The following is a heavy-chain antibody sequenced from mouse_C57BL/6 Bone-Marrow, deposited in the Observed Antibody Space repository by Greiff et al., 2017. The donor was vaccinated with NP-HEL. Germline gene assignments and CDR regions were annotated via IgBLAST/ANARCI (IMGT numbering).Heavy chain of an antibody. D-gene: IGHD1-1*01. Sequence: VKLQESGPGLVQPSQSLSITCTVSGFSLTSYGVHWVRQSPGKGLEWLGVIWRGGSTDYNAAFMSRLSITKDNSKSQVFFKMNSLQADDTAIYYCAKKDYYGSSYWYFDVWGTGTTVTVSS. CDR3: AKKDYYGSSYWYFDV. V-gene: IGHV2-5*01. J-gene: IGHJ1*03. CDR2: IWRGGST. CDR1: GFSLTSYG.